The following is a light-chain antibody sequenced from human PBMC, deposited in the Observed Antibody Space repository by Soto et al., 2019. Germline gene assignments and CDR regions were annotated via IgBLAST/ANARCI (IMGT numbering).Light chain of an antibody. Sequence: EIVLTQSPATLSLFPGERATLSCRASQSVSSYLGWYQQKPGQAPRPLIYDASNRAAGIPARFSGIGSGTDFTLTISILEPEDFAVYYCQQRNTWPFTFGPGTKVEIK. CDR2: DAS. V-gene: IGKV3-11*01. CDR1: QSVSSY. J-gene: IGKJ3*01. CDR3: QQRNTWPFT.